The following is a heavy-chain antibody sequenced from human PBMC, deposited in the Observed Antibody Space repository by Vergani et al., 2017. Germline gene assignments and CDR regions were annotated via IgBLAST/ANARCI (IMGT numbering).Heavy chain of an antibody. Sequence: QMQLVQSGPEVKKPGTSVKVSCKASGFTFTSSAVQWVRQARGQRLEWIGWIVVGSGNTNYAQKFQERVTITRDMSTSTAYMELSSLRSEDTAVYYCAAVGRDGYKPISPGFDYWGQGTLVTVSS. CDR1: GFTFTSSA. V-gene: IGHV1-58*01. D-gene: IGHD5-24*01. J-gene: IGHJ4*02. CDR2: IVVGSGNT. CDR3: AAVGRDGYKPISPGFDY.